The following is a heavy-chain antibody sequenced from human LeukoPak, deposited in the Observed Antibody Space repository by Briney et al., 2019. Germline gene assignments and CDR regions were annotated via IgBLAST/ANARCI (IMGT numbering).Heavy chain of an antibody. V-gene: IGHV1-2*02. D-gene: IGHD3-9*01. Sequence: GASVKVSCKASGYTFTSYYMYWVRQAPGQGLEWMGWINPNSGGTNYAQKFQGRVTMTRDTSISTAYMELSRLRSDDTAVYYCALHYDILTGYYSYFDYWGQGTLVTVSS. CDR3: ALHYDILTGYYSYFDY. J-gene: IGHJ4*02. CDR1: GYTFTSYY. CDR2: INPNSGGT.